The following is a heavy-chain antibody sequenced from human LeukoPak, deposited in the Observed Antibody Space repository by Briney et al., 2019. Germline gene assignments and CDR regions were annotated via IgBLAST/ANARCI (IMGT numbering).Heavy chain of an antibody. Sequence: SETLSLTCAVYGGSFSGYYWSWIRQPPGKGLEWIGEINHSGSTNYNPSLKSRVTISVDTSKNQFSLKLSSVTAADTAVYYCASSIAAAGTTAAFDYWGQGTLVTVSS. V-gene: IGHV4-34*01. CDR3: ASSIAAAGTTAAFDY. J-gene: IGHJ4*02. D-gene: IGHD6-13*01. CDR2: INHSGST. CDR1: GGSFSGYY.